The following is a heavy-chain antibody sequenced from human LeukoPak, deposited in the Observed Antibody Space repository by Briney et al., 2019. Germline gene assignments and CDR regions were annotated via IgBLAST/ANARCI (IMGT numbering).Heavy chain of an antibody. D-gene: IGHD6-13*01. Sequence: GASVKVSCKASGGTFSSYAISWVRQAPGQALEWMGGIIPIFGTANYAQKFQGRVTITADESTSTAYMELSSLRSEDTAVYYRASESSAGVDFDYWGQGTLVTVSS. CDR1: GGTFSSYA. J-gene: IGHJ4*02. V-gene: IGHV1-69*13. CDR2: IIPIFGTA. CDR3: ASESSAGVDFDY.